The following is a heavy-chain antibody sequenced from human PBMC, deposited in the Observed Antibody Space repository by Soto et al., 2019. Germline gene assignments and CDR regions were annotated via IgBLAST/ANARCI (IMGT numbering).Heavy chain of an antibody. J-gene: IGHJ4*02. CDR2: ISAYNGNT. Sequence: ASVKVSCKASGYTFTSYTMHWVRQAPGQGLEWMGWISAYNGNTNYAQKLQGRVTMTTDTSTSTAYMELRSLRSDDTAVYYCVVAAQPYYFDYWGQGTLVTVSS. D-gene: IGHD2-15*01. CDR3: VVAAQPYYFDY. V-gene: IGHV1-18*01. CDR1: GYTFTSYT.